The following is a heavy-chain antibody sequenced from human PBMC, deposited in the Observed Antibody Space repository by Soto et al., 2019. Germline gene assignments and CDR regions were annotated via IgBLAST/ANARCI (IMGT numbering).Heavy chain of an antibody. CDR2: LYSGGTT. CDR1: GFSVSSNY. CDR3: ARGRKDFDY. J-gene: IGHJ4*02. V-gene: IGHV3-53*02. Sequence: EVQLVETGGGLVQPGGSLRLSCAASGFSVSSNYMSWVRQAPGKGLEWVSVLYSGGTTYSADSVKGRFTISRDNSKTTLFLQMNNLRAEDTAVDYCARGRKDFDYWGQGTLVTVSS.